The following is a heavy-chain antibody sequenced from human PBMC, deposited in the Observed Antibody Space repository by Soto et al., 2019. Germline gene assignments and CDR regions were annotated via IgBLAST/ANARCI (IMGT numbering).Heavy chain of an antibody. J-gene: IGHJ4*02. D-gene: IGHD2-8*01. CDR2: ISGDGADT. CDR3: VKDFRCAD. CDR1: GFTFSSYA. Sequence: EVQLLESGGGLVQPGGSLRLSCAASGFTFSSYAMSWVRQAPGKGLEWVSAISGDGADTYYADSVRGRFTISRDNSKNTLSLQMNSLRDEDTALYYCVKDFRCADWGQGTRVTVSS. V-gene: IGHV3-23*01.